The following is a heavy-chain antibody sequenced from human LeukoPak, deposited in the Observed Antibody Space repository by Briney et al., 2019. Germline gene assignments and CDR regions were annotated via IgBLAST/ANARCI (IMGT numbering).Heavy chain of an antibody. CDR1: GGSISSGDYY. D-gene: IGHD3-9*01. CDR2: IYYSGST. V-gene: IGHV4-30-4*01. Sequence: PSETLSLTCTASGGSISSGDYYWSWIRQPPGKGLEWIGYIYYSGSTYYNPSLKSRVTISVDTSKNQFSLKLSSVTAADTAVYYCASTVLRYFDWLSQYYFDYWGQGTLVTVSS. CDR3: ASTVLRYFDWLSQYYFDY. J-gene: IGHJ4*02.